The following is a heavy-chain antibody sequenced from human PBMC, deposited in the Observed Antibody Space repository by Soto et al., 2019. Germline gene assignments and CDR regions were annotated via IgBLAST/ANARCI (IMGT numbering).Heavy chain of an antibody. V-gene: IGHV1-69*01. D-gene: IGHD6-13*01. CDR3: ARETPSAAAAYYYYGLDV. CDR1: GGTFSSYF. J-gene: IGHJ6*02. CDR2: IIPVVSTA. Sequence: QVQLVQSGAEVKKAGSSVKVSCKVSGGTFSSYFINWVRQAPGQGLEWVGGIIPVVSTASYAEKFQGRVTITADESTSTAYMELSRLRSDDTAVYYCARETPSAAAAYYYYGLDVWGQGTTVTVPS.